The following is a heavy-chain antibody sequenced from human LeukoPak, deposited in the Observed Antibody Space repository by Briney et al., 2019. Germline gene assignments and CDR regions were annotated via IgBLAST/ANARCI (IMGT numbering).Heavy chain of an antibody. CDR3: AKKYYYDSRGYDFDY. J-gene: IGHJ4*02. CDR1: GFTFSSYA. CDR2: ISGSGGST. D-gene: IGHD3-22*01. Sequence: PGGSLRLSCTASGFTFSSYAMNWVRQAPGKGLEWVSGISGSGGSTYYTDSVKGRFSISRDNSKNTLYLQMNSLRAEDTAVYYCAKKYYYDSRGYDFDYWGQGTLVTVSS. V-gene: IGHV3-23*01.